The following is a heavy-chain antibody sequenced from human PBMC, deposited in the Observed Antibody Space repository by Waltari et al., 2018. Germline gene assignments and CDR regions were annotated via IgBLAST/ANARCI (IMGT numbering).Heavy chain of an antibody. V-gene: IGHV4-30-2*01. D-gene: IGHD2-15*01. Sequence: QLQLQESGSGLVKPSQTLSLTCAVPGGSISSGGYSWSWTRQPPGKGLEWIGYIYHSGSTYYNPSLKGRVTISVDRSKNQFSLKLSSVTAADTAVYYCARGGEYCSGGSCYSDAFDIWGQGTMVTVSS. CDR2: IYHSGST. J-gene: IGHJ3*02. CDR1: GGSISSGGYS. CDR3: ARGGEYCSGGSCYSDAFDI.